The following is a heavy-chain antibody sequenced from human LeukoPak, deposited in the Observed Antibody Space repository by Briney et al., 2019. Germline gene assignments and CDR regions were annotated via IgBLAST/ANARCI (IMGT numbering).Heavy chain of an antibody. CDR3: ARGRIHYDSSEDYYFDY. CDR1: GGSFSGYY. V-gene: IGHV4-34*01. D-gene: IGHD3-22*01. CDR2: INHSGST. Sequence: PSETLSLTCAVYGGSFSGYYWSWIRQPPGKGLEWIEEINHSGSTNYNPSLKSRVTISVDTSKNQFSLKLNSVTAADTAVYYCARGRIHYDSSEDYYFDYWGQGTLVTVSS. J-gene: IGHJ4*02.